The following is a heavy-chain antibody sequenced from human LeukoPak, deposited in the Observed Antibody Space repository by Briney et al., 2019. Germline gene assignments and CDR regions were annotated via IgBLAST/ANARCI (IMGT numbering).Heavy chain of an antibody. D-gene: IGHD3-22*01. CDR2: IYSGGRT. J-gene: IGHJ3*02. CDR3: ARAPDGYEAFDI. V-gene: IGHV3-66*01. CDR1: GFTFSSYA. Sequence: GGSLRLSCAASGFTFSSYAMSWVRQAPGKGLEWVSVIYSGGRTYYADSVKGRFTTSRDNSKNTLYLQMNSLRAEDTAVYYCARAPDGYEAFDIWGQGTMVTVSS.